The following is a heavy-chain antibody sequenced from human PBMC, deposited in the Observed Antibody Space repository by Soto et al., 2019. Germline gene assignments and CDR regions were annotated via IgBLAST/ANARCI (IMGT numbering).Heavy chain of an antibody. CDR3: ARGGGCSGGSCYPLGR. CDR2: INHSGST. CDR1: GGSFSGNY. V-gene: IGHV4-34*01. D-gene: IGHD2-15*01. Sequence: QVQLQQWGAGLLKPSETLSLTCAVYGGSFSGNYWSWIRQPPGKGLEWIGEINHSGSTNYNPSLKSRVIISVVTSKDQFALKLSSVTAADTAVYYCARGGGCSGGSCYPLGRWGQGTLVNVSS. J-gene: IGHJ4*02.